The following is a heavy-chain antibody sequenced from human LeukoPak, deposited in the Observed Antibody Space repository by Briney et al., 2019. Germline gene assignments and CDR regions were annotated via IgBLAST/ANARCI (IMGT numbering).Heavy chain of an antibody. CDR3: AIMHPYYDGSGYWVQ. CDR1: GFTFSNYG. Sequence: GGSLRLSCAATGFTFSNYGLHWVRQAPGKGLEWVSGISTSGGSSSYADSVKGRFTISRDNPRNTLYMQMNSLRAEDTALYYCAIMHPYYDGSGYWVQWGQGTLVTVSS. D-gene: IGHD3-22*01. CDR2: ISTSGGSS. J-gene: IGHJ4*02. V-gene: IGHV3-23*01.